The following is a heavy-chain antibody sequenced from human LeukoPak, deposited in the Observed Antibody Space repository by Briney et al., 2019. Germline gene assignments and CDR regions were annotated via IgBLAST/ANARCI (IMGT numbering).Heavy chain of an antibody. CDR2: IYGDGRT. J-gene: IGHJ4*02. CDR1: EFSVSNNY. Sequence: GGSLRLSCVVSEFSVSNNYIIWVRQAPGNGLERVSVIYGDGRTSHSASVRGRFTISRDNSKNIVSLQMNNLRAEDTAVYYCARGRGLGVVGPYFDYWGQGTLVTVSS. D-gene: IGHD3-3*01. V-gene: IGHV3-53*01. CDR3: ARGRGLGVVGPYFDY.